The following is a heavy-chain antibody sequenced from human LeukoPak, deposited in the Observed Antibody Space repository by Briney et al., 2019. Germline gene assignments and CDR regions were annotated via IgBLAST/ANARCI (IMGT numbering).Heavy chain of an antibody. CDR1: GYTFTGYY. CDR2: INPNSGGT. D-gene: IGHD4-17*01. V-gene: IGHV1-2*02. CDR3: ARGVVDYGLSFQH. J-gene: IGHJ1*01. Sequence: ASVKVSCKASGYTFTGYYMHWVRQAPGQGLEWMGWINPNSGGTNYAQKFQGRVTMTRDTSISTAYMELSRLRSEDTAVYYCARGVVDYGLSFQHWGQGTLVTVSS.